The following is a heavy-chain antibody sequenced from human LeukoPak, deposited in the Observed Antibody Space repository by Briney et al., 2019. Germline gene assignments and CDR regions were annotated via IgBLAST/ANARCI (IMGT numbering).Heavy chain of an antibody. Sequence: PSETLSLTCTVSGGSISSYYWSWIRQPPGKGLEWIGYIYYSGSTNYNPSLKSRVTIPVDTSKNQFSLKLSSVTAADTAVYYCARTYYDILTGYFDYWGQGTLVTVSS. CDR3: ARTYYDILTGYFDY. CDR1: GGSISSYY. D-gene: IGHD3-9*01. V-gene: IGHV4-59*01. J-gene: IGHJ4*02. CDR2: IYYSGST.